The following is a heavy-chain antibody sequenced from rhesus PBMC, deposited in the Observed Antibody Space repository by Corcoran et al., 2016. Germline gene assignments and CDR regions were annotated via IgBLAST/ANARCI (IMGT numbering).Heavy chain of an antibody. CDR1: GYSISSNY. CDR3: ARAADYGLLF. Sequence: QVQLQESGPGLVKPSETLSLTCAVSGYSISSNYWSWIRQPPGKGLEWIGFIYSSTWTTFYNPSLKSRVAISTDTSKTQFSLKVISVTAADTAVYYCARAADYGLLFWGQGVVVTVSS. V-gene: IGHV4-147*01. J-gene: IGHJ6*01. CDR2: IYSSTWTT.